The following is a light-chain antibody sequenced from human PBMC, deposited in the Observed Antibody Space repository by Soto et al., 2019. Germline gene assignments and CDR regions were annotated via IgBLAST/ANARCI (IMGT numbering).Light chain of an antibody. V-gene: IGKV3-15*01. Sequence: MQSPFTLPLPPGERAPLSCRASQSINSNYFAWYQQKPGQAPRLLLYGASTRATGIPVRFSGSGFGTEFTLTISSLQSEDFAVYYCQQYKNWPLFGQGTRLEIK. CDR1: QSINSN. CDR3: QQYKNWPL. CDR2: GAS. J-gene: IGKJ5*01.